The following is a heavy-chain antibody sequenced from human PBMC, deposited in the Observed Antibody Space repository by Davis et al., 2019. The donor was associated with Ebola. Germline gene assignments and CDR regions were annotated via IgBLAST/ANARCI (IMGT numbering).Heavy chain of an antibody. J-gene: IGHJ4*02. CDR2: ISYDGSNK. D-gene: IGHD2-15*01. V-gene: IGHV3-30-3*01. Sequence: GESLKISCAASGFTFSSYAMHWVRQAPGKGLEWVAVISYDGSNKYYADSVKGRFTISRDNSKNTLYLQMNSLRAEDTAVYYCARARDIVVVVAATLDYWGQGTLVTVSS. CDR3: ARARDIVVVVAATLDY. CDR1: GFTFSSYA.